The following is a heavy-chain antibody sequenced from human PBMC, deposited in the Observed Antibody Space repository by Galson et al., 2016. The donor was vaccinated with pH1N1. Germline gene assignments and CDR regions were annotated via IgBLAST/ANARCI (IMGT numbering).Heavy chain of an antibody. D-gene: IGHD3-10*01. V-gene: IGHV3-23*01. CDR1: GFTFGTHA. CDR3: AKEGQWYGGNCFDP. J-gene: IGHJ5*02. Sequence: SLRLSCAASGFTFGTHAMTWVRQAPGKGLQWVAVISGRGGSREYVDSVKGRFTISRDNSKNTLYLQMNSVRVGDTGIYYCAKEGQWYGGNCFDPWGQGTLVTVSS. CDR2: ISGRGGSR.